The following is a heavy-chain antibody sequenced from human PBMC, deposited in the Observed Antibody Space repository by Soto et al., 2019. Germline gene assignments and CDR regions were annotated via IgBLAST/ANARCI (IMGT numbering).Heavy chain of an antibody. Sequence: LRLSCAASGFTFSSYAMSWVRQAPGKGLEWVSAISGSGGSTYYADSVEGRFTISRDNSKNTLYLQMNSLRAEDTAVYYCAKAGHGSSGYGYYFDYWGQGTLVTVSS. V-gene: IGHV3-23*01. CDR1: GFTFSSYA. CDR2: ISGSGGST. CDR3: AKAGHGSSGYGYYFDY. D-gene: IGHD3-22*01. J-gene: IGHJ4*02.